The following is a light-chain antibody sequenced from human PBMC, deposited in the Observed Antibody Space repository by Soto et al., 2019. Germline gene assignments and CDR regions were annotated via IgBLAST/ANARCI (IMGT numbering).Light chain of an antibody. CDR2: GNN. Sequence: QSALAQPPSVSGAPGQRVTIACSGSTSNIGSNYDVHWYQQLPGAAPKVLIYGNNNRPSGVPSRFSASKSGTSASLAITGLQAEDEADYYCQSYDSSLSAYVFGTGTKSPS. CDR1: TSNIGSNYD. CDR3: QSYDSSLSAYV. V-gene: IGLV1-40*01. J-gene: IGLJ1*01.